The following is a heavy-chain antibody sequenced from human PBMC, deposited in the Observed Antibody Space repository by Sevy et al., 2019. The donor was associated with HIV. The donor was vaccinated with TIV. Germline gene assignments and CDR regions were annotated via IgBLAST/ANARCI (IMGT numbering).Heavy chain of an antibody. Sequence: GGSLRLSCAASGFTFEDYALHWVRQVPGKGLEWGSGISWNSGRIGYADSVKGRFTISRDNAKNSLYLQMNSLRAEDTAFNYCAKDSYYDSSGYFDAWGQGTLVTVSS. D-gene: IGHD3-22*01. CDR3: AKDSYYDSSGYFDA. CDR1: GFTFEDYA. J-gene: IGHJ4*02. V-gene: IGHV3-9*01. CDR2: ISWNSGRI.